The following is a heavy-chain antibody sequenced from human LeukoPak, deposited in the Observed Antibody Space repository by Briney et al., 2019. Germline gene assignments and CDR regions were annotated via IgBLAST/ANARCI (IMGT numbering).Heavy chain of an antibody. CDR1: GGSISSYS. CDR3: AIELGIAAAGTSVFDY. D-gene: IGHD6-13*01. J-gene: IGHJ4*02. CDR2: IYTSGST. Sequence: PSETLSLTCTVSGGSISSYSWSWIRQPAGKGLEWIGRIYTSGSTNYNPSLKSRVTMSVDTSKNQFSLNLSSVTAADTAVYYCAIELGIAAAGTSVFDYWGQGTLVTVSA. V-gene: IGHV4-4*07.